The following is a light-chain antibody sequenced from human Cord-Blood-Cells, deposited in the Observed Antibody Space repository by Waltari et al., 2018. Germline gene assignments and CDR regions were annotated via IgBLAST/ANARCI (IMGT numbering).Light chain of an antibody. CDR3: QQRSNWLT. CDR2: DAS. CDR1: QSVSSY. Sequence: ELVLTQSPATLSLSPGERATLSCRASQSVSSYLAWYQQKPGQAPRLLIYDASNRATGIPTRCSGSGSGTDFTLTISSLEPEDFAVYYCQQRSNWLTFGGGTKVEIK. J-gene: IGKJ4*01. V-gene: IGKV3-11*01.